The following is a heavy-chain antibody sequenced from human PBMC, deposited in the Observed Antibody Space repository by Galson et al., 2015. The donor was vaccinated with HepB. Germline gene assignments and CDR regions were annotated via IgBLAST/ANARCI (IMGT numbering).Heavy chain of an antibody. CDR1: GGSISSSSYY. CDR2: IYYSGST. V-gene: IGHV4-39*01. Sequence: ETLSLTCTVSGGSISSSSYYWGWIRQPPGKGLEWIGSIYYSGSTYYNPSLKSRVTISVDTSKNQFSLKLSSVTAADTAVYYCARHQMVRGVRVGNWFDPWGQGTLVTVSS. D-gene: IGHD3-10*01. J-gene: IGHJ5*02. CDR3: ARHQMVRGVRVGNWFDP.